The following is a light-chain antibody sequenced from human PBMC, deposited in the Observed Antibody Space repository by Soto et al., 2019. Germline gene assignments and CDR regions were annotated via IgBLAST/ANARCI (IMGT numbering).Light chain of an antibody. Sequence: EIVLTQSPGTLSLSPGERATLSCRASQSVSSSYLAWYQQKPDQAPRLLIYGASSRATGIQDRFSGSGSGTDFTLTISRLEPEDFAVYYCQLYDTSPPGYTFAQGTKLEI. CDR3: QLYDTSPPGYT. J-gene: IGKJ2*01. CDR2: GAS. CDR1: QSVSSSY. V-gene: IGKV3-20*01.